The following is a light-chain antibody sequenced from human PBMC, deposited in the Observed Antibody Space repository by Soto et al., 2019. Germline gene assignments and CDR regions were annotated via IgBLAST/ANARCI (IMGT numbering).Light chain of an antibody. Sequence: EIVLTQSPGTLSLSPGDRATLSCRASQSLSSRYLAWYRQKPDQAPRRLIYGASNRATGIPDRFSGSGSGTDFALTISRLEPDDFAVYYCQQYSSSPPTFGGGTKVEIK. CDR3: QQYSSSPPT. V-gene: IGKV3-20*01. J-gene: IGKJ4*01. CDR2: GAS. CDR1: QSLSSRY.